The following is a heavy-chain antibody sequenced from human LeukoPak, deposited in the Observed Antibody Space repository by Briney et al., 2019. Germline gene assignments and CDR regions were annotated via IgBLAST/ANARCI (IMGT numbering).Heavy chain of an antibody. J-gene: IGHJ6*03. D-gene: IGHD5-12*01. V-gene: IGHV3-21*01. Sequence: SGGSLRLSCAASGFIFSSYSMNWVRQAPGKGLERVSSISSGSSYIYYADSVKGRFTISRDNAKNSLYLQMNSLSAEDTAVYYCAYTSGYDFSSYYYYYMDVWGKGTTVTVSS. CDR3: AYTSGYDFSSYYYYYMDV. CDR2: ISSGSSYI. CDR1: GFIFSSYS.